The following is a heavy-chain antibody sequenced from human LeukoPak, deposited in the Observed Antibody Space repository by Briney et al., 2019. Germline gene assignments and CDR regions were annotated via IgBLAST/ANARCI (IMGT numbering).Heavy chain of an antibody. CDR3: ARVKGVSSWYWFDP. D-gene: IGHD6-13*01. CDR1: GYTFTSYG. CDR2: ISAYNGNT. Sequence: ASVKDSCKASGYTFTSYGISWVRQAPGQGLEWMGWISAYNGNTNYAQKLQGRVTMTTDTSTSTAYMELRSLRSDDTAVYYCARVKGVSSWYWFDPWGQGTLVTVSS. V-gene: IGHV1-18*01. J-gene: IGHJ5*02.